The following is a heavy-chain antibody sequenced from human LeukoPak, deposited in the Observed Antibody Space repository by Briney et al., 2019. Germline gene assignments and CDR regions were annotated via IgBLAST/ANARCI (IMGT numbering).Heavy chain of an antibody. Sequence: KPSETLSLTCAAYGGSFSGYYWSCIRQPPGKGLEWIGEINHSGSTNYNPSLKSRVNISVDTSKNQFSLKLSSVTAADTAVYYCARGIVVVPAAKRHNWFDPWGQGTLVTVSS. V-gene: IGHV4-34*01. CDR2: INHSGST. CDR3: ARGIVVVPAAKRHNWFDP. D-gene: IGHD2-2*01. CDR1: GGSFSGYY. J-gene: IGHJ5*02.